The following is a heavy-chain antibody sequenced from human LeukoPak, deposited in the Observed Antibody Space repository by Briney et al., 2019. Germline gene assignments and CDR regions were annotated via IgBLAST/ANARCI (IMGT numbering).Heavy chain of an antibody. J-gene: IGHJ6*02. Sequence: PGGSLRLSCAASGFTFSSYAMHWVRQAPGKGLEWVAVISYDGSNKYYADSVKGRFTISRDNSKNTLYLQMNSLGAEGTAVYYCARDPTFTYSSSWYVNYYYGMDVWGQGTTVTVSS. D-gene: IGHD6-13*01. CDR3: ARDPTFTYSSSWYVNYYYGMDV. CDR1: GFTFSSYA. V-gene: IGHV3-30*04. CDR2: ISYDGSNK.